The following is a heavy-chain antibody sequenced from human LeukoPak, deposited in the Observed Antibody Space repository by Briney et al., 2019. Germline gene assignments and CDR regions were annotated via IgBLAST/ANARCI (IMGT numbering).Heavy chain of an antibody. CDR3: ARELAYYFDY. V-gene: IGHV3-48*03. D-gene: IGHD1-1*01. CDR1: AFTFSTYG. CDR2: ISSSGSPT. Sequence: GGSLRLSCAASAFTFSTYGMHWVRQAPGKGLEWVSYISSSGSPTFYADSVKGRFTISRDNAKNSLYLQMNSLRAEDTAIYYCARELAYYFDYWGQGTLVTVSS. J-gene: IGHJ4*02.